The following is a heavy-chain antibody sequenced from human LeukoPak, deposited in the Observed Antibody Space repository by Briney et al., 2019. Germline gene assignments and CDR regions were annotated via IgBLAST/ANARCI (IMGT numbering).Heavy chain of an antibody. Sequence: KPSETLSLTCTVSGGSISSYYWSWIRQPPGKGLEWIGYIYYSGSTNYNPSLKSRVTISVDTSKNQFSLKLSSVTAADTAVYYCARYGKIYGGYDNYFDYWGQETLVTVSS. CDR2: IYYSGST. V-gene: IGHV4-59*01. J-gene: IGHJ4*02. D-gene: IGHD5-12*01. CDR3: ARYGKIYGGYDNYFDY. CDR1: GGSISSYY.